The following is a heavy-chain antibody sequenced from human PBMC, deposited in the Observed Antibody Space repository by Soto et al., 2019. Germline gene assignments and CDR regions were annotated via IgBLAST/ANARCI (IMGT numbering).Heavy chain of an antibody. J-gene: IGHJ3*02. CDR2: LYWDDDT. CDR1: GFSLSTSGVG. CDR3: AHSLINWGDAFDI. Sequence: QITLKESGPTLVKPTQTLTLTCTFSGFSLSTSGVGVGWIRQPPGKALEWRALLYWDDDTRFSTSLKSRLTITKDTSKNHVVIKMTNMDPGDTGTYYCAHSLINWGDAFDIWGQGAMVTVSS. V-gene: IGHV2-5*02. D-gene: IGHD7-27*01.